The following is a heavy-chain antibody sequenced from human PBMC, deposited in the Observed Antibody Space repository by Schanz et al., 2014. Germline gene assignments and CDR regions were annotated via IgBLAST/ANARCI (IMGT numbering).Heavy chain of an antibody. J-gene: IGHJ4*02. CDR3: ARDLISSGWYG. CDR2: ISDSGDST. V-gene: IGHV3-11*05. CDR1: GFTFSDHF. Sequence: QVQLVESGGGVVQPGGSLRLSCAASGFTFSDHFMDWVRQAPGKGLEWVSDISDSGDSTHYADSVKGRFTISRDNAKKSLYLRMNSLRVEDTAVYYCARDLISSGWYGWGQGTLVTVSS. D-gene: IGHD6-19*01.